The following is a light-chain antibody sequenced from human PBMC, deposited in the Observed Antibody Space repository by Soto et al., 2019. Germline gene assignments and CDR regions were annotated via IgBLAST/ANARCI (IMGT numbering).Light chain of an antibody. CDR2: GAS. CDR1: QSVSSN. V-gene: IGKV3-15*01. CDR3: QQYSNWPPIT. J-gene: IGKJ1*01. Sequence: EIVTTQSPDTMSVSPGERATLSCRASQSVSSNLAWYQQKPGQAPRLLIYGASTRATGIPARFSGSGSGTEFTLTISSLQSEDFAVYYCQQYSNWPPITFGQGTKVDIK.